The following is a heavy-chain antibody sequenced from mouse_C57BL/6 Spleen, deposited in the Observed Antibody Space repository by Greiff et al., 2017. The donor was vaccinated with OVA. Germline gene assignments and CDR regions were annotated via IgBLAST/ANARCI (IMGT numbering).Heavy chain of an antibody. CDR3: ARGGSKPFYAMDY. D-gene: IGHD1-1*01. Sequence: LMEPGASVKISCKASGYSFTDYNMNWVKQSNGKSLEWIGVINPNYGTTSYNQKFKGKATLTVDQSSSTAYMQLNSLTSEDSAVYYGARGGSKPFYAMDYWGQGTSVTVSS. V-gene: IGHV1-39*01. CDR2: INPNYGTT. J-gene: IGHJ4*01. CDR1: GYSFTDYN.